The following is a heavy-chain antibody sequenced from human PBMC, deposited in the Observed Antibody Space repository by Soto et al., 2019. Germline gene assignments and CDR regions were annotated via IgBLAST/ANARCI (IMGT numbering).Heavy chain of an antibody. J-gene: IGHJ4*02. V-gene: IGHV3-23*01. CDR1: GFTFSTYG. Sequence: EVQMLESGGGLVQPGRSLRLSCAASGFTFSTYGMSWVRQAPGKGLEWVSIISGSGGSTYYADTVRGRFTISRDDSKRPVSLQMNSLRAEDTSVYYCAKDPATIAVAGTFDYWGQGTLVIVSS. CDR3: AKDPATIAVAGTFDY. CDR2: ISGSGGST. D-gene: IGHD6-19*01.